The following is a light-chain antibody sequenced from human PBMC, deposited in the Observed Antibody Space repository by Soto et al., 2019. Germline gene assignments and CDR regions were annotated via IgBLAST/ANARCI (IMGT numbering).Light chain of an antibody. Sequence: HSALTQPASVSGSPGQSITISCTGTSSDVGGYNFVSWYQQHPGKAPKLMIYDVSNRPSGVSNRFSGSKSGNTASLTISGLQAEDEAHYYCSSYTSTNTQLFGGGTKLTVL. V-gene: IGLV2-14*03. CDR3: SSYTSTNTQL. CDR2: DVS. CDR1: SSDVGGYNF. J-gene: IGLJ2*01.